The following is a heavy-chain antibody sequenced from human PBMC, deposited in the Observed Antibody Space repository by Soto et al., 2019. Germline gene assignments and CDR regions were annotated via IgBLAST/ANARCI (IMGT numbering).Heavy chain of an antibody. D-gene: IGHD4-17*01. CDR2: IWYDGSNK. J-gene: IGHJ2*01. Sequence: QVQLVESGGGVVQPGRSLRLSCAASGFTFSSYGMHWVRQAPGKGLEWGAVIWYDGSNKYYADSVKGRFTISRDNSKNTLYLQMNSLRAEDTAVYYCARPPKDSTVTTTFGRGAVLWYFDLWGRGTLVTVSS. V-gene: IGHV3-33*01. CDR3: ARPPKDSTVTTTFGRGAVLWYFDL. CDR1: GFTFSSYG.